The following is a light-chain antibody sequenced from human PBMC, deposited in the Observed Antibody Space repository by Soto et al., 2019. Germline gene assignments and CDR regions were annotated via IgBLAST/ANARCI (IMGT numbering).Light chain of an antibody. V-gene: IGKV3-20*01. CDR3: QQYGSSPMYT. Sequence: EIVLTQSPGTLSLSPWERATRACRASQSVSSIYLAWYQQKPGQAPRLLIYGASSRVTGIPDRFSGSGSGTDFTLTIRRLEPEDLAVYYCQQYGSSPMYTFGQGNKREIK. CDR2: GAS. J-gene: IGKJ2*01. CDR1: QSVSSIY.